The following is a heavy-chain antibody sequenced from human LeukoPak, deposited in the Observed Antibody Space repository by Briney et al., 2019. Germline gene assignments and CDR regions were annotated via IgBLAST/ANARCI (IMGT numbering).Heavy chain of an antibody. V-gene: IGHV3-74*01. Sequence: PGGSLRLSCAASGFTFSSYWMHWVRQAPGKGLVWVSRINTDGSSTSYADSEKGRFTISRDNAKNTLYLQINSLRDEDTAVYYCAKDDAWLQYNDWGQGTLVTVSS. CDR3: AKDDAWLQYND. CDR1: GFTFSSYW. J-gene: IGHJ4*02. D-gene: IGHD5-24*01. CDR2: INTDGSST.